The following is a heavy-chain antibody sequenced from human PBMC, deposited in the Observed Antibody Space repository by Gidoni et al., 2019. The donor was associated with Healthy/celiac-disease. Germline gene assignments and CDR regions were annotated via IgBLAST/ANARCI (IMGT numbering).Heavy chain of an antibody. CDR1: GYTFTSYG. Sequence: QVQLVQSGAEVKKPGASVKVSCKASGYTFTSYGISWVRQAPGQGLEWMGWISAYNGNTNYAQKLQGRVTMTTDTSTSTAYMELRSLRSDDTAVYYCASSTVTRSHRVLGFDPWGQGTLVTVSS. CDR2: ISAYNGNT. D-gene: IGHD4-4*01. CDR3: ASSTVTRSHRVLGFDP. V-gene: IGHV1-18*01. J-gene: IGHJ5*02.